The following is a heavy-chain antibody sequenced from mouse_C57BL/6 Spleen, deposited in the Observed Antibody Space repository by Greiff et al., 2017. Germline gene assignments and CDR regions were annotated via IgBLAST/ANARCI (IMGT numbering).Heavy chain of an antibody. CDR3: ARGGSSLDY. CDR1: GYTFTSYW. J-gene: IGHJ2*01. CDR2: IDPSDSYT. V-gene: IGHV1-50*01. Sequence: QVQLKQPGAELVSVKLSCKASGYTFTSYWMQWVKQRPGQGLEWIGEIDPSDSYTNYNQKFKGKATLTVDTSSSTAYMQLSSLTSEDSAVYYCARGGSSLDYWGQGTTLTVSS. D-gene: IGHD1-1*01.